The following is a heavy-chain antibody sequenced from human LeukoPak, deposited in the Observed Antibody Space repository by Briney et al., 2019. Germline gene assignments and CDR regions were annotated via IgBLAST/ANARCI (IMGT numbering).Heavy chain of an antibody. CDR2: ISPNNGDT. V-gene: IGHV1-2*02. CDR1: GYTFTDSY. Sequence: ASVKVSCKPSGYTFTDSYIHWVRQAPGVGLQWMGWISPNNGDTKYAEDFQDRVTMTRDTSISTAYMELTGLTPDDTAVYYCVRSPIGASAYWGRGTLVTVFS. J-gene: IGHJ4*02. CDR3: VRSPIGASAY. D-gene: IGHD3-10*01.